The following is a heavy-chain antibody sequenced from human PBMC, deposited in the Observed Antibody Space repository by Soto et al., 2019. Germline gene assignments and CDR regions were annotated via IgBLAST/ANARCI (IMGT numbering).Heavy chain of an antibody. V-gene: IGHV3-23*01. D-gene: IGHD3-9*01. CDR1: GFTFSSYA. CDR3: AKCGLVIPYYYYYGMDV. CDR2: ISGSGGST. J-gene: IGHJ6*02. Sequence: PGGSLRLSCASSGFTFSSYAMSWVRQAPGKGLEWVSAISGSGGSTYYADSVKGRFTISRDNSKNTLYLQMNSLRAEDTAVYYCAKCGLVIPYYYYYGMDVWGQGTTVTVSS.